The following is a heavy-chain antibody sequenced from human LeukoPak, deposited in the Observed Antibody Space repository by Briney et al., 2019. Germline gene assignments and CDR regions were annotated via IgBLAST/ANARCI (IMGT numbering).Heavy chain of an antibody. CDR1: GFSFSSYE. J-gene: IGHJ4*02. Sequence: GGSLRLSCAASGFSFSSYEMNWVRQAPGQGLEWVSYISSSGSTIYYADSVKGRFTISRDNAKNSLYLQMNSLRAEDTAAYYCARSTVTTFFDYWGQGTLVTVSS. V-gene: IGHV3-48*03. CDR3: ARSTVTTFFDY. CDR2: ISSSGSTI. D-gene: IGHD4-17*01.